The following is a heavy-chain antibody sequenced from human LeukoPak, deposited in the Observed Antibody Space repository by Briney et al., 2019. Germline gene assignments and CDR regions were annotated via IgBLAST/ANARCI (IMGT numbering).Heavy chain of an antibody. CDR2: ITPFNGNT. J-gene: IGHJ3*02. CDR3: ASQQWPDAFDI. Sequence: ASVKVSCKASGYTFTSYYMHWVRQAPGQALEWMGWITPFNGNTNYAQKFQDRVTITRDRSMSTAYMELSSLRSEDTAMYYCASQQWPDAFDIWGQGTMVTVSS. CDR1: GYTFTSYY. D-gene: IGHD6-19*01. V-gene: IGHV1-45*02.